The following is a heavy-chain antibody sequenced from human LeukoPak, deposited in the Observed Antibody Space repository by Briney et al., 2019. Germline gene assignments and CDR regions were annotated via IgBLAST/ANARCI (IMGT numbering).Heavy chain of an antibody. CDR3: AKKGDYGDLS. CDR2: IYGGGDT. Sequence: GGSLRLSCAASGFTFSDYYMTWVRQAPGKGLEWVSLIYGGGDTYYPDSVKGRFTISRDNAKKSLYLQMNSLRAEDTALYYCAKKGDYGDLSWGQGTLVTVSS. J-gene: IGHJ4*02. D-gene: IGHD4-17*01. V-gene: IGHV3-53*05. CDR1: GFTFSDYY.